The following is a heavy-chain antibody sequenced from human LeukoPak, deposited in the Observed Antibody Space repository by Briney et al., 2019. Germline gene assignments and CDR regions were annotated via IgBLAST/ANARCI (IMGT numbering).Heavy chain of an antibody. CDR2: ISGSGGST. D-gene: IGHD3-10*02. Sequence: PGGSLRLSCAASGFTFSSYGMSWVRQAPGKGLEWVSAISGSGGSTYYADSVKGRFTISRDNAKNSLFLKTDTLRGDDTGIYYCARDPNVLGITPYYFDFWGQGTLVTVSS. J-gene: IGHJ4*02. V-gene: IGHV3-21*01. CDR1: GFTFSSYG. CDR3: ARDPNVLGITPYYFDF.